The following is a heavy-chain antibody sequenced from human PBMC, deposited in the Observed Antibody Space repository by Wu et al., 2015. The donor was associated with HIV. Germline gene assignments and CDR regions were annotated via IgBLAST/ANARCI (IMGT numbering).Heavy chain of an antibody. D-gene: IGHD3-22*01. V-gene: IGHV1-18*01. CDR3: ARGHYYDTSSSPVY. CDR1: GYIFSDFG. CDR2: ISAQNGNT. J-gene: IGHJ1*01. Sequence: VQLVQSGGEVKKPGASVKAACKSSGYIFSDFGIHWVRQAPGEGLEWMGWISAQNGNTKYAQKFQGRVTMTTETSSSTAYMELRSLRSDDTAVYFCARGHYYDTSSSPVYWGPGTRVTVSS.